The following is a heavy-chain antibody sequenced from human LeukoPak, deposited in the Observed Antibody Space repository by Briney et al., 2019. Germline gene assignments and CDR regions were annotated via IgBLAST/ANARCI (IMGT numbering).Heavy chain of an antibody. D-gene: IGHD3-22*01. J-gene: IGHJ3*01. CDR1: RFTFSSYS. CDR2: ISTTSTYI. CDR3: SAGEGYYDSSDYYSAWAFNV. V-gene: IGHV3-21*01. Sequence: PGGSLRLSCAASRFTFSSYSMNWVRQAPGKGLEWVSCISTTSTYIYYADSVKGRFTISRDNAKNSLYLQMNSLRAEDTAVYYCSAGEGYYDSSDYYSAWAFNVWGQGTMVTVSS.